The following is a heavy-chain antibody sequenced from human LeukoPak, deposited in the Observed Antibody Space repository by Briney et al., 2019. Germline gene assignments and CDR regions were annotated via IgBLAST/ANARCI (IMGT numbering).Heavy chain of an antibody. J-gene: IGHJ4*02. V-gene: IGHV3-23*01. CDR2: ISGSGGST. D-gene: IGHD2-2*01. Sequence: GGSLRLSCAASGFTFSSYGMSWVRQAPGKGLEWVSAISGSGGSTYYADSVKGRFTISRDNSKNTLYLQMNSLRAEDTAVYYCVKTRDDIVVVPAAMGYYFDYWGQGTLVTVSS. CDR1: GFTFSSYG. CDR3: VKTRDDIVVVPAAMGYYFDY.